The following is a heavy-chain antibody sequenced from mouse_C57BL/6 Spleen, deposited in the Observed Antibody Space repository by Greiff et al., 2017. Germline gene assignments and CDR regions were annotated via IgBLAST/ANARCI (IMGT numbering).Heavy chain of an antibody. V-gene: IGHV1-59*01. J-gene: IGHJ4*01. CDR3: AREISSAMDY. CDR2: IDPSDSYT. Sequence: QVQLQQPGAELVRPGTSVKLSCKASGYTFTSYWMHWVKQRPGQGLEWIGVIDPSDSYTNYNQKFKGKATLTVDTSSSTAYMQLSSLTSEDSAVYYCAREISSAMDYWGQGTSVTVSS. D-gene: IGHD5-1-1*01. CDR1: GYTFTSYW.